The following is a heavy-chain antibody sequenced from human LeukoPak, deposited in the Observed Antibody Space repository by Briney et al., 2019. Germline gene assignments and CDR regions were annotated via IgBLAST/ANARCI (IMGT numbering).Heavy chain of an antibody. Sequence: PGRSLRLSCAASGFTFSSYGMHWVRQAPGKGLEWVAVISYDGSNKYYADSVKGRFTISRDNSKNTLYLQTNSLRAEDTAVYYCAKPSPGYSSGWPPSSYFDYWGQGTLVTVSS. V-gene: IGHV3-30*18. CDR2: ISYDGSNK. CDR1: GFTFSSYG. CDR3: AKPSPGYSSGWPPSSYFDY. D-gene: IGHD6-19*01. J-gene: IGHJ4*02.